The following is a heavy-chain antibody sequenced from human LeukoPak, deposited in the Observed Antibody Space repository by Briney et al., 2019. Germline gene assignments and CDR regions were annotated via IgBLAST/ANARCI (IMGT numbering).Heavy chain of an antibody. CDR2: ISGSGGST. V-gene: IGHV3-23*01. Sequence: PGGSLRLSCAASGFPFSSYAMSWVRQAPGKGLEWVSAISGSGGSTYYADSVKGRFTISRDNSKNTLYLQMNSLRAEDTAVYYCAKEHGYCSSASCSAYDYWGQGTLVTVSS. CDR1: GFPFSSYA. J-gene: IGHJ4*02. CDR3: AKEHGYCSSASCSAYDY. D-gene: IGHD2-2*01.